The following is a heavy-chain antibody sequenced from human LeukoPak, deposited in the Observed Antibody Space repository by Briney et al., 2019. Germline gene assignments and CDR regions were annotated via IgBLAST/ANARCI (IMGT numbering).Heavy chain of an antibody. J-gene: IGHJ3*02. D-gene: IGHD2-15*01. V-gene: IGHV5-10-1*01. Sequence: GESLRISCKGSGYSFTSYWISWVRQMPGKGLEWMGRIDPSDSYTNYSPSFQGHVTISADKSISTAYLQWSSLKASYTAMYYCARQGGYCSGGSCYSGAFDIWGQGTMVTVSS. CDR2: IDPSDSYT. CDR3: ARQGGYCSGGSCYSGAFDI. CDR1: GYSFTSYW.